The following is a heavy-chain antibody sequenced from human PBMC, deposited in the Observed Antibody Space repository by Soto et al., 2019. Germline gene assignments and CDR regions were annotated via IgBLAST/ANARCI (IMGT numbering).Heavy chain of an antibody. CDR2: ISSRGDT. V-gene: IGHV3-21*01. Sequence: PGGSLRLSCAASGFSFSTYSMNWVRQAPGKGLELVSSISSRGDTYYADSVKGRFTISRDNAKNSVSLQMDSLRAEDAAVYYCAREETDWPLAYGLDVWGQGTTVTVSS. D-gene: IGHD3-9*01. CDR1: GFSFSTYS. CDR3: AREETDWPLAYGLDV. J-gene: IGHJ6*02.